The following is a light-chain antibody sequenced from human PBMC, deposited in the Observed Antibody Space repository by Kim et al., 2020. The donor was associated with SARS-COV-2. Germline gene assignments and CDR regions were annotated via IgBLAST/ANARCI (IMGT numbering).Light chain of an antibody. Sequence: EIVLTQSPGTLSLSPGVRVTLSCRASQSVSSNYLAWYQQKPGQAPRLLIYGASSRATDIPDRFSGSGSGTDFTLTISRLEAEDFAVYYCHLYGSSPLFGPGTKVDIK. CDR2: GAS. CDR1: QSVSSNY. CDR3: HLYGSSPL. J-gene: IGKJ3*01. V-gene: IGKV3-20*01.